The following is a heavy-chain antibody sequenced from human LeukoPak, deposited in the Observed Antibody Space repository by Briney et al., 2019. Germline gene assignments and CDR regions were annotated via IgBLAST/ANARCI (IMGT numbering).Heavy chain of an antibody. Sequence: ASVKVSCKASGYTFTGYYMHWVRQAPGQGLEWMGWINPNSGGTNYAQKFQGRVTMTRDTSISTAYMELSRLRSDDTAVYYCARVPRGNFIAARPPLDYWGQGTLVTVSS. J-gene: IGHJ4*02. CDR3: ARVPRGNFIAARPPLDY. CDR1: GYTFTGYY. D-gene: IGHD6-6*01. V-gene: IGHV1-2*02. CDR2: INPNSGGT.